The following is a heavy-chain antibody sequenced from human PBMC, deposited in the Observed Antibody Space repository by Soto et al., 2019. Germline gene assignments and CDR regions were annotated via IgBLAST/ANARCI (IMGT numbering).Heavy chain of an antibody. CDR2: INWNGGST. V-gene: IGHV3-20*01. J-gene: IGHJ6*03. Sequence: GGSLRLSCAASGFTFDDYGMSWVRQAPGKGLEWVSGINWNGGSTGYADSVKGRFTISRDNAKNSLYLQMNSLRAEDTALYHLARIGPKMDPVTLTGYMGRWGKGTTVTVSS. CDR1: GFTFDDYG. D-gene: IGHD1-20*01. CDR3: ARIGPKMDPVTLTGYMGR.